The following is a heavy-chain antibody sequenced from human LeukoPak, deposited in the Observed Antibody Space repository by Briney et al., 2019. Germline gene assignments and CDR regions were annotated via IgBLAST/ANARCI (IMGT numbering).Heavy chain of an antibody. Sequence: PGGSLRLSCAASGFTFDDYTMHWVRQAPGKGLEWVSLISWDGGGTYYADSVKGRFTISRDNSKNSLYLQMNSLRTEDTALYYCARLAGYYGSGLRAFDIWGQGTMVTASS. D-gene: IGHD3-10*01. CDR3: ARLAGYYGSGLRAFDI. J-gene: IGHJ3*02. CDR2: ISWDGGGT. V-gene: IGHV3-43*01. CDR1: GFTFDDYT.